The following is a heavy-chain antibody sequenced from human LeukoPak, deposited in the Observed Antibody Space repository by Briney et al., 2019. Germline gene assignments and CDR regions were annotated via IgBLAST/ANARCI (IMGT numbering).Heavy chain of an antibody. CDR1: GFTFSSYA. CDR2: INWNGGST. V-gene: IGHV3-20*04. J-gene: IGHJ4*02. CDR3: ARGPRGSYGFDY. D-gene: IGHD1-26*01. Sequence: GGSLRLSCAASGFTFSSYAMSWVRQAPGKGLEWVSGINWNGGSTGYADSVKGRFTISRDNAKNSLYLQMNSLRAEDTALYYCARGPRGSYGFDYWGQGTLVTVSS.